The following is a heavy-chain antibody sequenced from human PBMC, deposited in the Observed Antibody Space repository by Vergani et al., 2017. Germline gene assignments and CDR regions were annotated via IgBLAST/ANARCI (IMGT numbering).Heavy chain of an antibody. CDR2: TYHRGST. CDR1: GGSISSGGYY. D-gene: IGHD4-17*01. Sequence: QVQLQESGPGLVKPSQPLSLTCTVPGGSISSGGYYWSWIRQPPGKALEWIGCTYHRGSTSYNPSLKSRVTIAVDTSKNQFSLKLSSVHAADTAVYYCAGDGDDFDYWGQGSLVPVSS. V-gene: IGHV4-61*02. J-gene: IGHJ4*02. CDR3: AGDGDDFDY.